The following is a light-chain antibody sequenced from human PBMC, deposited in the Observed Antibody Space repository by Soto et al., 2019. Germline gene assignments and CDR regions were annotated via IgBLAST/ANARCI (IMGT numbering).Light chain of an antibody. CDR3: SSYTSSSTLV. J-gene: IGLJ2*01. CDR1: SSDVGGYNY. Sequence: QYALTQPASVSGSPGQSITISCTGTSSDVGGYNYVSWYQQHPGKAPKLMIYDVSNRPSGVSNRFSGSKTGNTASLTISGIKAEDEADYYCSSYTSSSTLVFGGGTKLTVL. CDR2: DVS. V-gene: IGLV2-14*01.